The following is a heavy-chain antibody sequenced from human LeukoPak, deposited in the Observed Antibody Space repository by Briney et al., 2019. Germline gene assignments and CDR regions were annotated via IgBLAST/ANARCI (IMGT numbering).Heavy chain of an antibody. CDR2: ISCDGST. D-gene: IGHD3-9*01. CDR1: GFIVSSNY. CDR3: AKGSIDWYYFDY. V-gene: IGHV3-66*02. Sequence: GGSLRLSCTASGFIVSSNYVTWVRQAPGKGLEWVSVISCDGSTFYADYVEGRFTISRDNSKNTVYLQMNSLRAEDTAVYYCAKGSIDWYYFDYWGQGTLVSVSS. J-gene: IGHJ4*02.